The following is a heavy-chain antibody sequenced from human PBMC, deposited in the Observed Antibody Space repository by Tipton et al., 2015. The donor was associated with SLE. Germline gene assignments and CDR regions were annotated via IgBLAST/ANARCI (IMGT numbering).Heavy chain of an antibody. Sequence: TLSLTCAVYGGSFSGYYWSWIRQPPGKGLEGIGEINHSGSTNYNPSLKSRVTISVDTSKNQFSLKLSSVTAADTAVYYCARGAAAHDFWGQGTLVTVSS. D-gene: IGHD6-13*01. CDR1: GGSFSGYY. J-gene: IGHJ4*02. CDR2: INHSGST. CDR3: ARGAAAHDF. V-gene: IGHV4-34*01.